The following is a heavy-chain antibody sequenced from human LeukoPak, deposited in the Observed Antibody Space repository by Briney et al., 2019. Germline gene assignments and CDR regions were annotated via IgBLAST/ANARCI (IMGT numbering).Heavy chain of an antibody. CDR2: VSSDGSST. J-gene: IGHJ4*02. Sequence: GGSLRLSCAASGFTFSSYGMHWVRQAPGKGLEWVAAVSSDGSSTWSADSVGGRFSISRDNSENTLDLHMNSLRAEDTALYYCARAPVRGVASTGIDYWGRGTLVTVSS. V-gene: IGHV3-30*03. CDR1: GFTFSSYG. CDR3: ARAPVRGVASTGIDY. D-gene: IGHD3-10*01.